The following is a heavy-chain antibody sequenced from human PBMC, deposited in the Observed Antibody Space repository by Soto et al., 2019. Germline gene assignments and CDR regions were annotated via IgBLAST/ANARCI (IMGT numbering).Heavy chain of an antibody. CDR2: INHSGST. D-gene: IGHD2-15*01. V-gene: IGHV4-34*01. Sequence: ASETLSLTCAVYGGSFSGYYWSWIRQPPGKGLEWIGKINHSGSTNYNPSLKSRVTISVDTSKNQFSLKLSSVTAADTAVYYCARGIGCSGGSCQGYYMDVWGKGTTVPVSS. CDR1: GGSFSGYY. J-gene: IGHJ6*03. CDR3: ARGIGCSGGSCQGYYMDV.